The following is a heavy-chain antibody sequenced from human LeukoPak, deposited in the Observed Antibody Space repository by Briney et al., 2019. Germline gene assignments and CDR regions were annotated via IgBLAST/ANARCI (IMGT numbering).Heavy chain of an antibody. J-gene: IGHJ4*02. D-gene: IGHD6-6*01. CDR3: ARESKAARPEDY. V-gene: IGHV1-8*03. CDR1: GYTFTSYD. CDR2: MNPNSGNT. Sequence: ASVKVSCKASGYTFTSYDINWVRQATGQGLEWMGWMNPNSGNTGYAQKFQGRVTITRNTSISTAYMELSSLRSEDTAVYYCARESKAARPEDYWGQGTLVTVSS.